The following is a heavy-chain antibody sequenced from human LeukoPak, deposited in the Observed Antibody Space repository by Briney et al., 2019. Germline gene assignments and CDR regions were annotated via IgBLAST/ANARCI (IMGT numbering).Heavy chain of an antibody. D-gene: IGHD3-22*01. V-gene: IGHV3-23*01. CDR1: GFTFSSYG. CDR3: AKRAGEDYYDSSGYLFDY. J-gene: IGHJ4*02. CDR2: ISGSGGST. Sequence: GGSLRLSCAASGFTFSSYGMSWVRQAPGKGLEWVSAISGSGGSTYYADSVKGRFTISRDNPKNTLYLQMNSLRAEDTAVYYCAKRAGEDYYDSSGYLFDYWGQGTMVTVSS.